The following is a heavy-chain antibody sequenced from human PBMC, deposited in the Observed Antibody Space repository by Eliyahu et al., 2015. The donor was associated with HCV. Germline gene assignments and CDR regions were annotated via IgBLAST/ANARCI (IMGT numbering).Heavy chain of an antibody. CDR2: ISSSSI. J-gene: IGHJ4*02. D-gene: IGHD2-15*01. CDR3: ARAGYCSDAYCYFDY. V-gene: IGHV3-21*01. CDR1: GFPFSSYX. Sequence: EVQLVESGGGLVKPGGSLRLSCAASGFPFSSYXMNWVRQAPGKGXEWVSSISSSSIYYADSVKGRFTISRDNAKNSLFLQMNSLRAEDTAVYYCARAGYCSDAYCYFDYWGQGALVTVSS.